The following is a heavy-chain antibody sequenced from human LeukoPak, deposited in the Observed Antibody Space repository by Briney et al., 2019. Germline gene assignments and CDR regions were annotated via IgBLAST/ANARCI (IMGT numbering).Heavy chain of an antibody. D-gene: IGHD6-19*01. Sequence: PSETLSLTCTVSGGSISNNNYYWAWIRQPPGKGLECIGSIYYSGSPYYNPSLKSRVTISVDTSKNQFSLRLSSVTAADTAMYYCARPYTSGWSGVKYWGQGTLVTVSS. V-gene: IGHV4-39*01. CDR3: ARPYTSGWSGVKY. CDR1: GGSISNNNYY. CDR2: IYYSGSP. J-gene: IGHJ4*02.